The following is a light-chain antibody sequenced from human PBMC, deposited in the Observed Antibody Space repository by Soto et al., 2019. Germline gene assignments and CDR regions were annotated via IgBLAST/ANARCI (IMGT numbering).Light chain of an antibody. CDR1: QSVSSN. V-gene: IGKV3-11*01. CDR2: DAS. J-gene: IGKJ4*01. Sequence: EIEMTQSPATLSVSPGEEATLSCRASQSVSSNLAWYQQKPGQAPRLLIYDASTRATGIPARFSGSGSGTDFTLTISSLEPEASAVYYCQQRSNCPLTFGGGTKV. CDR3: QQRSNCPLT.